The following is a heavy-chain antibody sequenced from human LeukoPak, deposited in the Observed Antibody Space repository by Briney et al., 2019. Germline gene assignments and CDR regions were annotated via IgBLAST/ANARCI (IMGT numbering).Heavy chain of an antibody. CDR2: ISYDGSVE. V-gene: IGHV3-30*04. CDR1: GFTFSNYA. Sequence: GGSLRLSCAASGFTFSNYAMHWVRQAPGKGLEWVALISYDGSVEKNAASVRGRFTISRDNSKNTLYLQMNSLRTEDTAVYYCARALGSSWDSSLDSWGQGTLVPVSS. CDR3: ARALGSSWDSSLDS. J-gene: IGHJ4*02. D-gene: IGHD6-13*01.